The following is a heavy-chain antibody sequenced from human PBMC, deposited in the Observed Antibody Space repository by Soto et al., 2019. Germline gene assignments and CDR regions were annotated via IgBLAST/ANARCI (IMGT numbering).Heavy chain of an antibody. J-gene: IGHJ4*02. CDR3: AKVGVVNYYDSEYFDY. CDR2: ISGSGGST. D-gene: IGHD3-22*01. Sequence: GGSLRLSCAASGFTFSSYAMSWVRQAPGKGLEWVSAISGSGGSTYYADSVKGRFTISRDNSKNTLYLQMNSLRAEDTAVYYCAKVGVVNYYDSEYFDYWGQGTLVTVSS. V-gene: IGHV3-23*01. CDR1: GFTFSSYA.